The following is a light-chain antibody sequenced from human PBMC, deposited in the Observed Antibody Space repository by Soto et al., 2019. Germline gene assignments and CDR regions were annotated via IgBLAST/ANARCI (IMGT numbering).Light chain of an antibody. CDR2: KYS. J-gene: IGKJ1*01. CDR3: QQYNSYSPYT. CDR1: QSISSW. V-gene: IGKV1-5*03. Sequence: DIQMSQSPSTLSASVGDRVTITCRASQSISSWLAWYQQKPWKAHKLLIYKYSILESGVPSRFSGSGSGTEFTLTISSLQPDDFATYYCQQYNSYSPYTFGQGLKLDI.